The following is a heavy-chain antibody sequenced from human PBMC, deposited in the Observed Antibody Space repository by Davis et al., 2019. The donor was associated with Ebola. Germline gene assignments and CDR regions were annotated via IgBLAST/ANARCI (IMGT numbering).Heavy chain of an antibody. Sequence: ASVKVSCKASGYTFTSYGISWVRQAPGQGLEWMGWISAYNGNTNYAQKLQGRVTMTTDTSTSTAYTELRSLRSDDTAVYYCARDSNRYRKHIDYWGQGTLVTVSS. V-gene: IGHV1-18*01. CDR2: ISAYNGNT. CDR3: ARDSNRYRKHIDY. D-gene: IGHD3-9*01. CDR1: GYTFTSYG. J-gene: IGHJ4*02.